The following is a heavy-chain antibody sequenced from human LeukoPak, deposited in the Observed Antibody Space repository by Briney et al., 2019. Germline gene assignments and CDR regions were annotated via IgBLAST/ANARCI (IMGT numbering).Heavy chain of an antibody. D-gene: IGHD1-26*01. J-gene: IGHJ4*02. Sequence: GGSLRLSCVTSGFIFSTYAMSWVRQAPGKGLEWVSIISGSGERAYYADSVKGRFTVSRDNSKNTLYLQMKSLRAEDTAVYYCVGQSFSGSDNYYFHYWGQGTLVAVSS. CDR1: GFIFSTYA. CDR2: ISGSGERA. CDR3: VGQSFSGSDNYYFHY. V-gene: IGHV3-23*01.